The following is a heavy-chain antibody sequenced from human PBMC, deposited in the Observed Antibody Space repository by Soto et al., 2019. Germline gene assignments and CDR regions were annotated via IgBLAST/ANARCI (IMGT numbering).Heavy chain of an antibody. V-gene: IGHV4-39*07. CDR2: INHSGST. CDR1: GGSISSSSYY. J-gene: IGHJ6*02. Sequence: PSETLSLTCTVSGGSISSSSYYWGWIRQPPGKGLEWIGEINHSGSTNYNPSLKSRVTISVDTSKNQFSLKLSSVTAADTAVYYCARGFKEVRFLEWLGSYYYYYGMDVWGQGTTVTVSS. CDR3: ARGFKEVRFLEWLGSYYYYYGMDV. D-gene: IGHD3-3*01.